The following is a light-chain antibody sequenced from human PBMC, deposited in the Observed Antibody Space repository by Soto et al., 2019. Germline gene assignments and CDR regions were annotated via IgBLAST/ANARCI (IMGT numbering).Light chain of an antibody. Sequence: QSALTQPTSVSGSPGQSISISCTGTSNDIGDSNFVFWYRQYPGGAPKLLLYGVTYRPSGVSTRFSASKSGSTASLTISGLQADDEADYYCSSYTSLNTVIFGGGTKLTVL. CDR1: SNDIGDSNF. V-gene: IGLV2-14*01. CDR3: SSYTSLNTVI. J-gene: IGLJ2*01. CDR2: GVT.